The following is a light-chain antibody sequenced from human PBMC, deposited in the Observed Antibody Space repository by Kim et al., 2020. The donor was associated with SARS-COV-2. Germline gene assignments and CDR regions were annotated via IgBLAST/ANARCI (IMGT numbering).Light chain of an antibody. CDR3: QQYDIWPPLT. CDR2: GAS. CDR1: QDIRNN. Sequence: EIVMTQSPATLSVSPGERVILSCRASQDIRNNLAWYQQKPGQAPRLLMQGASIRANGIPARFSGSGSGTEFTLTISSLQSEDFAVYYCQQYDIWPPLTFGGGTKVDIK. V-gene: IGKV3-15*01. J-gene: IGKJ4*01.